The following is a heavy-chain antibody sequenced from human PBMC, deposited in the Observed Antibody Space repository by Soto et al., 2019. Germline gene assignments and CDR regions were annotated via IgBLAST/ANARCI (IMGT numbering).Heavy chain of an antibody. V-gene: IGHV3-43*01. CDR2: ISWDGGST. J-gene: IGHJ1*01. CDR3: AKAITGTTSEYFLH. D-gene: IGHD1-7*01. CDR1: GFTFDDYT. Sequence: PGGSLRLSCAASGFTFDDYTMHWVRQAPGKGLEWVSLISWDGGSTYYADSVKGRFTISRDNSKNSLYLQMNSLRTEDTALYYCAKAITGTTSEYFLHWGQGTLVTVSS.